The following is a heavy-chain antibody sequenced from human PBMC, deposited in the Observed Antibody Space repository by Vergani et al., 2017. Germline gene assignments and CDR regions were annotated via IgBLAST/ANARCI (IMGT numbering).Heavy chain of an antibody. D-gene: IGHD1-7*01. CDR1: GFTFSSYE. J-gene: IGHJ5*02. V-gene: IGHV3-48*03. CDR3: ASEPLELPGXFDP. Sequence: EVQLVESGGGLVQPGGSLRLSCAASGFTFSSYEMNWVRQAPGKGLEWVSYISSSGSTIYYADSVKGRFTISRDNAKNSLYLQMNSLRAEDTAVYYCASEPLELPGXFDPWGQGTLVTVSS. CDR2: ISSSGSTI.